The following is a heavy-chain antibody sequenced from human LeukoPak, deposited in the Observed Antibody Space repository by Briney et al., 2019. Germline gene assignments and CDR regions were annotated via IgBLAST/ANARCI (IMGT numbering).Heavy chain of an antibody. CDR3: ARGAVAGYYFDY. Sequence: GASVKVSCKASGYTFTSYYMHWVRQAPGRGLEWMGIINPSGGSTSYAQKFQGRVTMTRDTSTSTVYMELSSLRSEDTAVYYRARGAVAGYYFDYWGQGTLVTVSS. CDR2: INPSGGST. CDR1: GYTFTSYY. D-gene: IGHD6-19*01. V-gene: IGHV1-46*01. J-gene: IGHJ4*02.